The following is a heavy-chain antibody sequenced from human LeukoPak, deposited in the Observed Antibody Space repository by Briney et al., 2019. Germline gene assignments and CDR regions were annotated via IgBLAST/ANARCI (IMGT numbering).Heavy chain of an antibody. CDR1: GFTVSSNY. CDR2: IYSGGST. Sequence: GGSLRLSCAASGFTVSSNYMSWVRQAPGKGLEWVSVIYSGGSTYYADSVTGRFTISRDNSKNTLYLQMNSLRAEDTAVYYCARDGYYYDSSGYPGAFDIWGQGTMVTVS. D-gene: IGHD3-22*01. V-gene: IGHV3-53*01. CDR3: ARDGYYYDSSGYPGAFDI. J-gene: IGHJ3*02.